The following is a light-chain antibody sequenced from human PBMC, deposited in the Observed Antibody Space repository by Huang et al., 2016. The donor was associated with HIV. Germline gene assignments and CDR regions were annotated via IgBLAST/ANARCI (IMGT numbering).Light chain of an antibody. V-gene: IGKV1-39*01. CDR1: QNRSRY. CDR3: QQSDRTPRT. CDR2: AAI. Sequence: DIQMTQSPSSLSAFIGDRVIISCRANQNRSRYLNWYQQKPGKAPKLLIYAAISLQGGIPSTFSGSGSGTDFTLTNTNLQPEDSATYYCQQSDRTPRTFGQGTKLEIK. J-gene: IGKJ2*01.